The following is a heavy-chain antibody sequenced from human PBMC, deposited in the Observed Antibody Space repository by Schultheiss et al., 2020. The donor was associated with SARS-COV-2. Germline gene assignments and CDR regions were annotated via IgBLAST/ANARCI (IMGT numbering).Heavy chain of an antibody. Sequence: SETLSLTCTVSGGSISSYYWSWIRQPPGKGLEWIGYIYYSGSTNYNLSLKSRVTISVDTSKNQFSLKLSSVTAADTAVYYCARESAGEFDYWGQGTLVTVSS. CDR2: IYYSGST. J-gene: IGHJ4*02. CDR1: GGSISSYY. D-gene: IGHD3-10*01. CDR3: ARESAGEFDY. V-gene: IGHV4-59*08.